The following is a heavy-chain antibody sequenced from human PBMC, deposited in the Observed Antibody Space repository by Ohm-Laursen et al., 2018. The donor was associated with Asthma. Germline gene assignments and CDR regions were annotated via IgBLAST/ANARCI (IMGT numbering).Heavy chain of an antibody. V-gene: IGHV1-2*06. D-gene: IGHD1-1*01. CDR2: INPISGET. J-gene: IGHJ3*02. CDR1: GGTFSSNA. CDR3: ARVGSEVAFDI. Sequence: SVKVSCNASGGTFSSNAISWVRQAPGQGLEWMGRINPISGETSYAQKFHGRVTMTRDTSISMAYMELSRLRSDDTAVYYCARVGSEVAFDIWGQGTIVTVSS.